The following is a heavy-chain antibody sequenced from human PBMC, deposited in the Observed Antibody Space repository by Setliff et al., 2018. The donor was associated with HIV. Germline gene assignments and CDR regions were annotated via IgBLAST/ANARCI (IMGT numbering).Heavy chain of an antibody. V-gene: IGHV4-39*02. CDR3: ARSFSGRYFWSGYYTGPDPKGENAFDI. J-gene: IGHJ3*02. Sequence: SETLSLTCAVSGDSITSRNYHWDWVRQPPGKGLEWIGRIYSSGSTYYQPSLQGRVSMSIDSSKNHFSLSLRYVTAADTAVYYCARSFSGRYFWSGYYTGPDPKGENAFDIWGQGTMVTVSS. D-gene: IGHD3-3*01. CDR1: GDSITSRNYH. CDR2: IYSSGST.